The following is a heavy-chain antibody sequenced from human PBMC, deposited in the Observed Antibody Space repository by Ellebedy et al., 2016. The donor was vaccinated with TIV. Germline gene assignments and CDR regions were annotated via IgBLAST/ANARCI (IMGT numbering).Heavy chain of an antibody. CDR2: ISHSSLTI. J-gene: IGHJ3*02. Sequence: GESLKISCAASGFTFTPYSMNWVRQPPGKGLEWVSYISHSSLTIYYADSVKGRFTISRDNAENSLYLQMSSLRAEDTAMYYCARDMAWGNELVNDALDIWGQGTMVTVSP. D-gene: IGHD1-26*01. V-gene: IGHV3-48*04. CDR1: GFTFTPYS. CDR3: ARDMAWGNELVNDALDI.